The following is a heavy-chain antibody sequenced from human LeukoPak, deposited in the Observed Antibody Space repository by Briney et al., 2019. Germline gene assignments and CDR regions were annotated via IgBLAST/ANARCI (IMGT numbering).Heavy chain of an antibody. CDR3: ARGVVVVAATHVGDYYYYMDV. CDR2: INPNSGGT. J-gene: IGHJ6*03. D-gene: IGHD2-15*01. V-gene: IGHV1-2*02. Sequence: ASVKVSRKASGYTSTGYYMHWVRQAPGQGLEWMGWINPNSGGTNYAQKFQGRVTMTRDTSISTAYMELSRLRSDDTAVYYCARGVVVVAATHVGDYYYYMDVWGKGTTVTVSS. CDR1: GYTSTGYY.